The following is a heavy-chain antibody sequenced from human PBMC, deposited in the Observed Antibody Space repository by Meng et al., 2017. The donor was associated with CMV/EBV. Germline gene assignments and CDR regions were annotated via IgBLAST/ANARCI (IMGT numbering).Heavy chain of an antibody. V-gene: IGHV3-11*01. CDR1: GFTFSAYY. J-gene: IGHJ5*02. Sequence: GGSLRLSCAASGFTFSAYYMSWIRQAPGKGLESVSYISSSGSTIYYADSVKGRFTISRDNAKNSLYLQMNSLRAEDTAVYYCARDQDIVVVPGEWFDPWGQGTLVTVSS. CDR2: ISSSGSTI. CDR3: ARDQDIVVVPGEWFDP. D-gene: IGHD2-2*01.